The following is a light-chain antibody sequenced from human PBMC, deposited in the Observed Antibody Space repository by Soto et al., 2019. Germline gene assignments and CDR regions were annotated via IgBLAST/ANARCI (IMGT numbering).Light chain of an antibody. Sequence: EFVLTQSPGTLSLSPGERATLSCRASHSVSSNYLAWYQQKPGQAPRLLIYGASTRATGIADRFSGSGSGTDFTLSISRLEPEDFAVYYCLQSGSSPQTFGQGTKVEIK. J-gene: IGKJ1*01. CDR2: GAS. CDR3: LQSGSSPQT. V-gene: IGKV3-20*01. CDR1: HSVSSNY.